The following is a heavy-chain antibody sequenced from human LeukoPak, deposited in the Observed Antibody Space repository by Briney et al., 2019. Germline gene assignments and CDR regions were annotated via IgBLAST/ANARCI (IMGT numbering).Heavy chain of an antibody. CDR1: GFTFSSYE. Sequence: PGGSLRLSCAASGFTFSSYEMNWVRQAPGKGLEWVSYISSSGSTIYYADSVMGRFTISRDNAKNSLYLQMNSLRAEDTAVYYCARVLEGTGDHWGQGTLVTVSS. D-gene: IGHD1-14*01. J-gene: IGHJ4*02. CDR3: ARVLEGTGDH. CDR2: ISSSGSTI. V-gene: IGHV3-48*03.